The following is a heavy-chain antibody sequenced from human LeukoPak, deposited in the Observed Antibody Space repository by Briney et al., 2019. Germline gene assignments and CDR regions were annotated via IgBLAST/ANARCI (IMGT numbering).Heavy chain of an antibody. CDR1: GFTFXXAW. D-gene: IGHD3-22*01. V-gene: IGHV3-15*07. CDR2: XXRXXXXXXX. Sequence: PGGSLRLSCATSGFTFXXAWMNWVRQAPGXXXXWXGXXXRXXXXXXXXXXXXXXXXXXXXXXDSKNTLYLHMSSLQTEDTAVYYCATDFYDTTWGQGTLVTVSS. CDR3: ATDFYDTT. J-gene: IGHJ5*02.